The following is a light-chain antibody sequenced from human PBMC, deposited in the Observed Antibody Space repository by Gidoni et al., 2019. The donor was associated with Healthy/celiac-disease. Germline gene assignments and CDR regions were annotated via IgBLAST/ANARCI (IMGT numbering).Light chain of an antibody. V-gene: IGLV1-40*01. J-gene: IGLJ2*01. CDR3: QSYDSSLSGYVV. Sequence: QSVLTQPPSVSGAPGQRVTISCTGSSSNIGAGYDVTWYQQLPGTAPKLLIYGNSNRPAGVPDRFSGSKSGTSASLAITGLQAEDEADYYCQSYDSSLSGYVVFGGGTKLTV. CDR2: GNS. CDR1: SSNIGAGYD.